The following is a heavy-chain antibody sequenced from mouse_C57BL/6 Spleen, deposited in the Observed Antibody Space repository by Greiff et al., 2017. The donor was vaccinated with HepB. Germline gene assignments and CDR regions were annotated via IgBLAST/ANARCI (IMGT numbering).Heavy chain of an antibody. CDR3: ARAGDYYGS. CDR2: ISYDGSN. V-gene: IGHV3-6*01. D-gene: IGHD1-1*01. CDR1: GYSITSGYY. Sequence: EVQRVESGPGLVKPSQSLSLTCSVTGYSITSGYYWNWIRQFPGNKLEWMGYISYDGSNNYNPSLKNRISITRDTSKNQFFLKLNSVTTEDTATYYCARAGDYYGSWGTGTTVTVSS. J-gene: IGHJ1*03.